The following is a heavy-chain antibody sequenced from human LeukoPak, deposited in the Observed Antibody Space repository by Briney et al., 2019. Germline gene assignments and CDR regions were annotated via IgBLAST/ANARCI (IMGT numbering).Heavy chain of an antibody. V-gene: IGHV1-18*01. Sequence: ASVKVSCKASGYTFTSYGVSWVRQAPGQGLEWMGWISAYNGNTNYAQKLQGRVTMTTDTSTSTAYMELRSLRSDDTAVYYCARDWGCSSTSCYYYYYMDVWGKGTTVTVSS. CDR2: ISAYNGNT. CDR3: ARDWGCSSTSCYYYYYMDV. CDR1: GYTFTSYG. D-gene: IGHD2-2*01. J-gene: IGHJ6*03.